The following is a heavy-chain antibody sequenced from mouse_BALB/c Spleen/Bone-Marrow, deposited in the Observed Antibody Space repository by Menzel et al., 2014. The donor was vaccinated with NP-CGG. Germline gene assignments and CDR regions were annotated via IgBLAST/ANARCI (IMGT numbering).Heavy chain of an antibody. CDR3: ARGISCLFYS. Sequence: QVQLKESGAELMKPGASVKISCKATGYIFSSYWIEWVKQRPGRGLEWIGEILPGISTNYNEKFKGKATFTADTSSNTADVRHSSLTSECSAVYYNARGISCLFYSCGQGTTLTDSS. CDR2: ILPGIST. CDR1: GYIFSSYW. J-gene: IGHJ2*01. V-gene: IGHV1-9*01.